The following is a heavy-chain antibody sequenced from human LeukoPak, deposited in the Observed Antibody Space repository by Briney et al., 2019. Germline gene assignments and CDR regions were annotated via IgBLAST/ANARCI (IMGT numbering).Heavy chain of an antibody. CDR1: GFTLGNYW. J-gene: IGHJ4*02. V-gene: IGHV3-74*01. CDR2: IQSDGSST. D-gene: IGHD4-17*01. Sequence: GGSLRLSCAASGFTLGNYWMHWVRHAPGKGLVWVSRIQSDGSSTTYADSVKGRFTISRDNAKNTLYQQMNSLRAEDTAVYYCAREAAVPNTVFDYWGQGSLVTVSS. CDR3: AREAAVPNTVFDY.